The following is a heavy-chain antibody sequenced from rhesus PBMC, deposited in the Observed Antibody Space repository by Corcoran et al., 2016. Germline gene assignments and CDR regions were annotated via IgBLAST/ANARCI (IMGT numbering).Heavy chain of an antibody. CDR2: IYGSSKST. Sequence: QLQLQESGPGLVKPSETLSVTCAVSGGSISDSYRWSWIRQPPGKGLEWIGYIYGSSKSTNYNPSLKSRVTSSKDTSKNQFSLKLSSVTAADTAVYYCAREVGYYNIWTGYYDSAYGLDSWGQGVVVTVSS. J-gene: IGHJ6*01. CDR1: GGSISDSYR. CDR3: AREVGYYNIWTGYYDSAYGLDS. D-gene: IGHD3-3*01. V-gene: IGHV4S10*01.